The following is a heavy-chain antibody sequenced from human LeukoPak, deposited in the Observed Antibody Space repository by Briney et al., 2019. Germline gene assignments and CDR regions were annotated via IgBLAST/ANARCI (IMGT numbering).Heavy chain of an antibody. CDR3: ARDRTGYSDHLDWFDP. D-gene: IGHD5-12*01. Sequence: SVKVSCKASGGTFSSYAISWVRQAPGQGLXXXXXXIPIFGTANYAQKFQGRVTITADESTSTAYMELSSLRSEDTAVYYCARDRTGYSDHLDWFDPWGQGTLVTVSS. CDR2: XIPIFGTA. J-gene: IGHJ5*02. CDR1: GGTFSSYA. V-gene: IGHV1-69*13.